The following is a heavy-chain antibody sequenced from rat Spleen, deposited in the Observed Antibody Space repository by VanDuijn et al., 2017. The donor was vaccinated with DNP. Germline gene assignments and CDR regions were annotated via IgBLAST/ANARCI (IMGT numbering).Heavy chain of an antibody. CDR2: INKDANTD. J-gene: IGHJ2*01. V-gene: IGHV4-2*01. D-gene: IGHD1-4*01. Sequence: EVKLVESGGGLVQPGRSLKLSCTASGFNFYDYWMGWVRQAPGKGLEWIGDINKDANTDNYTPSLRDKFTISRDNAQSTLYRQMKKLGSEDTAVYYCAIAQFTRVFDYWGQGVMVTVSS. CDR3: AIAQFTRVFDY. CDR1: GFNFYDYW.